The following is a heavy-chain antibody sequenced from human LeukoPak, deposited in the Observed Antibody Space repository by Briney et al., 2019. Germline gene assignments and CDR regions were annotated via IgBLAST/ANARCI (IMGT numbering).Heavy chain of an antibody. J-gene: IGHJ3*02. V-gene: IGHV3-53*01. CDR2: IYSGGST. Sequence: PGGSLRLSCAASGFTVSSNYMSWVRQAPGKGLEWVSVIYSGGSTYYADSVKGRFTISRDNSKNTLYLQMNSLRAEDTAVYYCARDGSFNAFDIWGQGTMVAVSS. CDR3: ARDGSFNAFDI. CDR1: GFTVSSNY. D-gene: IGHD2-15*01.